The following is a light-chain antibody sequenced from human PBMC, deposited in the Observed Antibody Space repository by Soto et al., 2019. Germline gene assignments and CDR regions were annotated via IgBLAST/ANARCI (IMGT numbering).Light chain of an antibody. CDR3: QQYNNWFSIT. V-gene: IGKV3-15*01. Sequence: EIVMTQSPATLSVSPGERATLSCRASHSVSGNLAWYQQKPGQAPRLLIYGASTRANGIPARFSGSGSGAEFTLTISSLQSEDFAVYYCQQYNNWFSITFGQGTRLEIK. CDR1: HSVSGN. CDR2: GAS. J-gene: IGKJ5*01.